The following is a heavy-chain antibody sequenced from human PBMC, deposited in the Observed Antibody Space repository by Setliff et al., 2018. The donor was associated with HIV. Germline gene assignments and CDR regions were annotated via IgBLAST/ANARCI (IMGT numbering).Heavy chain of an antibody. CDR1: GESLSDYS. J-gene: IGHJ4*02. CDR2: INHSGSI. CDR3: TRRGWNGYKAFDY. V-gene: IGHV4-34*01. Sequence: SETLSLTCGVYGESLSDYSWNWIRQPPGKGLEWIGEINHSGSINYNPSLKSRVTVSVDTSKKHFSLKLGSVTAADTAVYYCTRRGWNGYKAFDYWGQGTPVTVS. D-gene: IGHD5-12*01.